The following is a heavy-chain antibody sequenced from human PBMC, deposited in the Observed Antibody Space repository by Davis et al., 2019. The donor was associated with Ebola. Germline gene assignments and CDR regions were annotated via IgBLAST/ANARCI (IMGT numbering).Heavy chain of an antibody. CDR2: ISWNSGSI. Sequence: GGSLRLSCAASGFTFDDYAMHWVRQAPGKRLEWVSGISWNSGSIGYADSVKGRFTISRDNAKNSLYLQMNSLKGEDTAFYYCAKGRTIPLALDFWGRGTLVTVSS. V-gene: IGHV3-9*01. J-gene: IGHJ4*02. CDR3: AKGRTIPLALDF. D-gene: IGHD2-2*02. CDR1: GFTFDDYA.